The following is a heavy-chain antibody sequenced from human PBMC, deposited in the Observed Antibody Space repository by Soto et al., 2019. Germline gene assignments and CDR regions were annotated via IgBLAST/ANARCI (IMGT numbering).Heavy chain of an antibody. D-gene: IGHD6-6*01. V-gene: IGHV4-4*07. J-gene: IGHJ4*02. CDR3: ARGEYSSSSGGYYFDY. Sequence: ASETLSLTCTVSGGSISSYYWSWIRQPAGKGLEWIGRIYTSGSTNYNPSLKSRVTMSVDTSKNQFSLKLSSVTAADTAVYYCARGEYSSSSGGYYFDYWGQGTLVTVSS. CDR1: GGSISSYY. CDR2: IYTSGST.